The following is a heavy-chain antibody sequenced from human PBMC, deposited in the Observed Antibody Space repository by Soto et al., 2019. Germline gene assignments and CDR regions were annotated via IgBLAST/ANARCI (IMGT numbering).Heavy chain of an antibody. Sequence: SLRLSCAASGFTFSSYGMHWVRQAPGKGLEWVAVIWYDGSNKYYAASVKGRFTISRDDSENTLYLQMNSLRVEDTAVYYCATDFSGTYYFMDVWGQGTTVTVSS. D-gene: IGHD1-26*01. V-gene: IGHV3-33*01. CDR2: IWYDGSNK. CDR3: ATDFSGTYYFMDV. J-gene: IGHJ6*02. CDR1: GFTFSSYG.